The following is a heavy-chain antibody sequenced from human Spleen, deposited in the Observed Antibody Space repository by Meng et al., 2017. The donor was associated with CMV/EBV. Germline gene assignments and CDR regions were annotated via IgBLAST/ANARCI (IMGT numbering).Heavy chain of an antibody. CDR2: MNPNSGNT. J-gene: IGHJ4*02. V-gene: IGHV1-8*01. CDR1: GYTFTSYD. Sequence: ASVKVSCKASGYTFTSYDINWVRQATGQGLEWMGWMNPNSGNTGCAQKFQGRVTMTRNTSISTAYMELSSLRSEDTAVYYCARSLGTVPAAADYWGQGTLVTVSS. D-gene: IGHD2-2*01. CDR3: ARSLGTVPAAADY.